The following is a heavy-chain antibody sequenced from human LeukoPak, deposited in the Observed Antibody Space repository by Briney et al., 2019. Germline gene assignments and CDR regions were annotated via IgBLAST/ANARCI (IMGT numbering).Heavy chain of an antibody. CDR2: ISSSSSYI. D-gene: IGHD6-13*01. Sequence: GGSLRLSCAASGFTFSSYSMNWVRQAPGQGLEWVSSISSSSSYIYYADSVKGRFTISRDNAKNSLYLQMNSLRAEDTAVYYCAKDIAAAGTVDYWGQGTLVTVSS. J-gene: IGHJ4*02. V-gene: IGHV3-21*04. CDR3: AKDIAAAGTVDY. CDR1: GFTFSSYS.